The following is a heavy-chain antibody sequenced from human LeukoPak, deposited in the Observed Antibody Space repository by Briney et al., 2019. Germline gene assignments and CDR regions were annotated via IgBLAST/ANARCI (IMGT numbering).Heavy chain of an antibody. CDR3: AKDSRRQWLVKGMDV. V-gene: IGHV3-30*18. Sequence: GGSLRLSCAASGFSFGSYGIHWVRQAPGKGLEWAAVISYDGSNKYYADSVKGRFTISRDNSKNTLYLQMNSLRAEDTAVYYCAKDSRRQWLVKGMDVWGQGTTVTVSS. CDR1: GFSFGSYG. J-gene: IGHJ6*02. D-gene: IGHD6-19*01. CDR2: ISYDGSNK.